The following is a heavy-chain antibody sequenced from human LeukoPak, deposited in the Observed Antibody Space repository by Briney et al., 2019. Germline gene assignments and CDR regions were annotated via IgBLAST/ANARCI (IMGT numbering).Heavy chain of an antibody. D-gene: IGHD6-6*01. J-gene: IGHJ4*02. V-gene: IGHV3-21*01. CDR3: AREGRSIAARDFDY. CDR2: ISSSSSYI. CDR1: GFTFSSYS. Sequence: PGGSLRLSCAASGFTFSSYSMNWVRQGPGKGLEWVSSISSSSSYIYYADSVKGRFTISRDNAKNSLYLQMNSLRAEDTAVYYCAREGRSIAARDFDYWGQGTLVTVSS.